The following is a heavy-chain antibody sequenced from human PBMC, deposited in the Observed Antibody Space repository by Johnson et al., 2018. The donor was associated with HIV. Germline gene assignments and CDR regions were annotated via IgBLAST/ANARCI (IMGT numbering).Heavy chain of an antibody. D-gene: IGHD1-1*01. CDR1: GFTFSRYG. J-gene: IGHJ3*02. CDR3: ARDVTAGNDAFDI. V-gene: IGHV3-NL1*01. Sequence: QVQLVESGGGVVQTGGSLRLSCAASGFTFSRYGMHWVRQAPGKGLEWVSIIYSGGSTYYADSVKGRFTISRDNSKKTLSLQMNSLRPEDTAVYYCARDVTAGNDAFDIWGQGTMVTVSS. CDR2: IYSGGST.